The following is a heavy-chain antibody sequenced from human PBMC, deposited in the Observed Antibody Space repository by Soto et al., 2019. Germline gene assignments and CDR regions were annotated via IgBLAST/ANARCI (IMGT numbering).Heavy chain of an antibody. Sequence: GGSLILSCAASGFTFSSYSMNWVRQGPGKGLEWVSVISGSGGSTYYADSVKGRFTISRDNSKNTLYLQMNSLRAEDTAVYYCAKALAVITTSPFDYWGQGTLVTVS. J-gene: IGHJ4*02. CDR1: GFTFSSYS. CDR3: AKALAVITTSPFDY. V-gene: IGHV3-23*01. D-gene: IGHD3-22*01. CDR2: ISGSGGST.